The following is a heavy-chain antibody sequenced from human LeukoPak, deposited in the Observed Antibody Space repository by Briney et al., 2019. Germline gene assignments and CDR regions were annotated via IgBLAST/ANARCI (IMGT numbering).Heavy chain of an antibody. V-gene: IGHV4-34*01. CDR1: GGSFSGYY. CDR2: INHSGST. J-gene: IGHJ3*02. D-gene: IGHD6-13*01. CDR3: ARGLAIAAAGINAFDI. Sequence: SETLSLTCAVYGGSFSGYYWSWIRQPPGKGLEWIGEINHSGSTNYNPSLKSRVTISVDTSKNQFSLKLSSVTAADTAVYYCARGLAIAAAGINAFDIWGQGTMVTGSS.